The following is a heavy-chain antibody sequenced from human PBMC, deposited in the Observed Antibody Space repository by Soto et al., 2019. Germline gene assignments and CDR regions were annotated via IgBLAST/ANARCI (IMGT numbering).Heavy chain of an antibody. D-gene: IGHD5-12*01. CDR1: GGSFSGYY. V-gene: IGHV4-34*01. J-gene: IGHJ6*02. Sequence: SETLSLTCAVYGGSFSGYYWSWIRQPPGKGLEWIGEINHSGSTNYNPSLKSRVTISVDTSKNQFSLKLSPVTAADTAVYYCARGGLRPDYYYYYGMDVWGQGTTVTVSS. CDR3: ARGGLRPDYYYYYGMDV. CDR2: INHSGST.